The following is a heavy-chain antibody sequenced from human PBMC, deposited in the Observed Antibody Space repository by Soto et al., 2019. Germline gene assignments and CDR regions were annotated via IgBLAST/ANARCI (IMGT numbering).Heavy chain of an antibody. V-gene: IGHV3-7*01. D-gene: IGHD5-12*01. CDR2: INPDGSQK. J-gene: IGHJ4*02. CDR1: GFTFNSNW. Sequence: GGSLRLSCAASGFTFNSNWMSWVRQAPGKGLEWVSNINPDGSQKWYVDSVKGRFAISRDNAKNSLYLQMNSLRDEDTAFYYCARDSRPGDGYLDFDYWGQGTRVPVSS. CDR3: ARDSRPGDGYLDFDY.